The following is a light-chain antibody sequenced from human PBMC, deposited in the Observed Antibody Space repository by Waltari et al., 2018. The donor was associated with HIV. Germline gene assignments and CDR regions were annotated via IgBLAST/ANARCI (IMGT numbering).Light chain of an antibody. J-gene: IGLJ3*02. CDR3: QAWDSGTIV. Sequence: SYDLTQPPSVSVSSGQTATVTCSGVNLGHKYVSWYQQRSGQSPVLVIYQDTKRPPGIPQRFFGSTSETTATLTINETQPLDEAHYSCQAWDSGTIVFGGGTNLTVL. CDR2: QDT. CDR1: NLGHKY. V-gene: IGLV3-1*01.